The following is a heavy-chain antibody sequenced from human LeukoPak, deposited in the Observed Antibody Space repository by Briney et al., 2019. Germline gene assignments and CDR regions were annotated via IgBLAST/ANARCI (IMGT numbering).Heavy chain of an antibody. Sequence: GGSLRLSRAPSGFSFSSYWMAWVRQAPGKGLEWVSSISSSSSYIYYADSVKGRFTISRDNAKNSLYLQMNSLRAEDTAVYYCARDNYYDSSGPGVDYWGQGTLVTVSS. J-gene: IGHJ4*02. CDR1: GFSFSSYW. D-gene: IGHD3-22*01. CDR3: ARDNYYDSSGPGVDY. CDR2: ISSSSSYI. V-gene: IGHV3-21*01.